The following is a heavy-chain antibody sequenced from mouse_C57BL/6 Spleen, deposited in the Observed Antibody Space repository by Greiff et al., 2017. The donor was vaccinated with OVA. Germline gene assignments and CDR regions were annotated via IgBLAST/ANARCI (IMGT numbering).Heavy chain of an antibody. D-gene: IGHD2-3*01. CDR2: IDPENGDT. V-gene: IGHV14-4*01. CDR1: GFNIKDDY. J-gene: IGHJ1*03. CDR3: TFYDGYPRV. Sequence: EVQLQESGAELVRPGASVKLSCTASGFNIKDDYMHWVKQRPEQGLEWIGWIDPENGDTEYASKFQGKATITADTSSNTAYLQLSSLTSEDTAVYYCTFYDGYPRVWGTGTTVTVSS.